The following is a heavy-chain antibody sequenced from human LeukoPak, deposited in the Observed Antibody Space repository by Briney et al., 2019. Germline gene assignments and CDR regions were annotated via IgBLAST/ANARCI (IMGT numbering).Heavy chain of an antibody. CDR1: GYTFTSYG. CDR2: FSAYNGNT. Sequence: ASVKVSCKASGYTFTSYGISWVRQAPGQGLEWMGWFSAYNGNTNYAQKLQGRVTMTTDTSTSTAYMELRSLRSDDTAVYYCAVPEVAGSSYYFDYWGQGTLVTVSS. CDR3: AVPEVAGSSYYFDY. D-gene: IGHD6-19*01. J-gene: IGHJ4*02. V-gene: IGHV1-18*01.